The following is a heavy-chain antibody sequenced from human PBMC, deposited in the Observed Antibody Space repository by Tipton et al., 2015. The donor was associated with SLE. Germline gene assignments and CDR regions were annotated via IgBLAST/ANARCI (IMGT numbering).Heavy chain of an antibody. V-gene: IGHV4-59*08. D-gene: IGHD3-10*01. CDR2: IYYSGST. Sequence: TLSLTCTVSGGSISSHYWSWIRQPPGKGLEWIGYIYYSGSTNYNPSLKSRVTISVDTSKNQFSLKLSSVTAADTAVYYCAKGVGIALREPLWYFDSWGQGTLVTVSS. CDR3: AKGVGIALREPLWYFDS. CDR1: GGSISSHY. J-gene: IGHJ4*02.